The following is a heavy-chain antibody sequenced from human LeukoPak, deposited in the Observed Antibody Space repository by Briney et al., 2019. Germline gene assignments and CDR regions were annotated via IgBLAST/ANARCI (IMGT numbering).Heavy chain of an antibody. Sequence: PSETLSLTCTVSGGSISSSSYYWGWIRQPPGKRLEWIGSIYYSGSTYYNPSLKSRVTISVDTSKNQFSLKLSSVTAADTAVYYCARQKPSPYYYDSSGWYDAFDIWGQGTMVTVSS. CDR3: ARQKPSPYYYDSSGWYDAFDI. V-gene: IGHV4-39*01. D-gene: IGHD3-22*01. CDR2: IYYSGST. J-gene: IGHJ3*02. CDR1: GGSISSSSYY.